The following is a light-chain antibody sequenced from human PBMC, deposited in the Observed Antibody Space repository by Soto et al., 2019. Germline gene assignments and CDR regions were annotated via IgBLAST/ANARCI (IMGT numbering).Light chain of an antibody. CDR1: QSIASW. Sequence: DIQMTQSPSTLSASVGDRVTITCRASQSIASWLDWYQQNPGKAPELLIYDASTLKSGAPARFSGSGSVTAFTLTISDLQPDDFATYYCQQYNTYEFGQGTKVDTK. CDR3: QQYNTYE. V-gene: IGKV1-5*01. J-gene: IGKJ1*01. CDR2: DAS.